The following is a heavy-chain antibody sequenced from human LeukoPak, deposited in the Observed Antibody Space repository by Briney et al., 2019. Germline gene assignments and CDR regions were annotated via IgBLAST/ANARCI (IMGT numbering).Heavy chain of an antibody. CDR3: TKVVRIVATPEYYYDY. V-gene: IGHV3-66*01. J-gene: IGHJ4*02. CDR1: GFTVSSNY. D-gene: IGHD5-12*01. Sequence: GGSLRLSCAASGFTVSSNYMNWVRQAPGKGLEWVSVIYSGGTKYYADFVKGRFTISRDKSKNTLYLQMNSLRADDTAVYYCTKVVRIVATPEYYYDYWGQGTLLTVSS. CDR2: IYSGGTK.